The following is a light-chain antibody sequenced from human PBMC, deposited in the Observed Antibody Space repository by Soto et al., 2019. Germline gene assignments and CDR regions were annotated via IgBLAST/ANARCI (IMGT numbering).Light chain of an antibody. Sequence: DIQMWQSPSTLSASVGDRVTIPRSHSPAIGSWLAWNQQKPGKAPKLLIYKASTLKSGVPSRFSGSGSGTEFTLTISSLQPDDFATYYCQHYNSYSEAFGQGTKVDIK. CDR3: QHYNSYSEA. CDR1: PAIGSW. J-gene: IGKJ1*01. CDR2: KAS. V-gene: IGKV1-5*03.